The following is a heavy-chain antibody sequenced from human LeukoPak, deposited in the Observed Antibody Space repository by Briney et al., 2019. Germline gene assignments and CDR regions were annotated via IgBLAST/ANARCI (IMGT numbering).Heavy chain of an antibody. V-gene: IGHV3-7*01. CDR3: ATYSSLNAREFQY. CDR1: GFTISNYW. D-gene: IGHD3-22*01. J-gene: IGHJ1*01. CDR2: IKTDGSEK. Sequence: GGSLRLSCEGSGFTISNYWMSWVRQAPGKGLEWVANIKTDGSEKYYVDSVKGRFTISRDNAKNSLYLQMNSLRAEDTAVYYCATYSSLNAREFQYWGQGTLVTVSS.